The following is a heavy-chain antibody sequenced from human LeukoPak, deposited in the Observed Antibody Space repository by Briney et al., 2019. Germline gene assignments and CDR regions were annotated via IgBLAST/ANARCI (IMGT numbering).Heavy chain of an antibody. CDR1: GFTFSGYA. V-gene: IGHV3-64*01. CDR2: ISSNGGST. Sequence: GGSLRLSCAASGFTFSGYAMHWVRQAPGKGLEYVSAISSNGGSTYYANSVKGRFTISRDNSKNTLYLQMGSLRAEDMAVYYCARSTVTPYYFDYWGQGTLVTVSS. D-gene: IGHD4-17*01. CDR3: ARSTVTPYYFDY. J-gene: IGHJ4*02.